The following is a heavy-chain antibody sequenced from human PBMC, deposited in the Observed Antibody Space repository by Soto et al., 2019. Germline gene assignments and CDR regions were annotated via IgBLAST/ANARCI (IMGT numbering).Heavy chain of an antibody. CDR1: GGTFSSSA. CDR2: IIPMFATS. V-gene: IGHV1-69*13. CDR3: ARASDYYGRGLSWFES. Sequence: SVKVSCKTSGGTFSSSAISWVRRAPGQGLEWMGKIIPMFATSNYAQKFLNRVTITADESTTTAYLEVDSLRSEDTAVYYCARASDYYGRGLSWFESWGQGTLVTVSS. D-gene: IGHD3-10*02. J-gene: IGHJ5*01.